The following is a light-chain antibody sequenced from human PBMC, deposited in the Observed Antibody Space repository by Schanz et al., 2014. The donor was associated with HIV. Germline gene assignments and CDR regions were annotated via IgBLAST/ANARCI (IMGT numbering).Light chain of an antibody. CDR3: QEHGSS. V-gene: IGKV3-20*01. CDR2: GAS. CDR1: QSVSSN. Sequence: VVMTQSPATLSVSLGERATLSCRASQSVSSNLAWYQQKPGQAPRLLIYGASSRAAGIPDRFSGSGSGTDFTLTISRLEPEDFAVYYCQEHGSSFGPGTKVEIK. J-gene: IGKJ3*01.